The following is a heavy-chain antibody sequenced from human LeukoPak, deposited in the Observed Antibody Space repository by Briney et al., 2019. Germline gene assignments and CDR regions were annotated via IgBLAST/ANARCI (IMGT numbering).Heavy chain of an antibody. D-gene: IGHD2-2*01. J-gene: IGHJ6*02. Sequence: QSGGSLRLSCEASGFTFSAYAMTWVRQAPGKGLEWVAVISYDGSNKYYADSVKGRFTISRDNSKNTLYLQMNSLRAEDTAVYYCARDPVVVPGRGHYGMDVWGQGTTVTVSS. CDR2: ISYDGSNK. V-gene: IGHV3-30-3*01. CDR1: GFTFSAYA. CDR3: ARDPVVVPGRGHYGMDV.